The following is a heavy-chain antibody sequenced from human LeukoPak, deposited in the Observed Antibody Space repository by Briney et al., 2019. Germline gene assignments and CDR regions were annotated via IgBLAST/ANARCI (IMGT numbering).Heavy chain of an antibody. CDR2: MNPNSGNT. CDR3: ARGLLYCSSTSCYAY. Sequence: ASVKVSCKASGDTFTSYDINWVRQAPGQGLEWMGWMNPNSGNTGYAQKFQGRVTMTRNTSISTAYMELSSLRSEDTAVYYCARGLLYCSSTSCYAYWGQGTLVTVSS. V-gene: IGHV1-8*01. D-gene: IGHD2-2*01. CDR1: GDTFTSYD. J-gene: IGHJ4*02.